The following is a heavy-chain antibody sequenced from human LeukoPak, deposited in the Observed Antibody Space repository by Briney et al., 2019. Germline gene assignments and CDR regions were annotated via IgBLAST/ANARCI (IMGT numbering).Heavy chain of an antibody. Sequence: GGFLRLSCAASGFTVSSNYMSWVRQAPGKGLEWVSVIYSGGSTYYADSVKGRFTISRDNSKNTLYLQMNSLRAEDTAVYYCARQGRFGELFWFDPWGQGTLVTVSS. D-gene: IGHD3-10*01. CDR3: ARQGRFGELFWFDP. CDR2: IYSGGST. V-gene: IGHV3-53*01. J-gene: IGHJ5*02. CDR1: GFTVSSNY.